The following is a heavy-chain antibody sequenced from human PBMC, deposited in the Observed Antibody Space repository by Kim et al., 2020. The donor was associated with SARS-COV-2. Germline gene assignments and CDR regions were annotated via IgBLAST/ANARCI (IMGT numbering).Heavy chain of an antibody. CDR1: GYSFITYA. CDR3: ATDRWQQWLAEGLRY. Sequence: ASVKVSCKASGYSFITYAMNWVRQAPGQGLEWMGWINTNTGNPTYAQGFTGRFVFSLDTSVTTAYLQISSLKAEDTAVYYCATDRWQQWLAEGLRYWGQGTLVTVSS. CDR2: INTNTGNP. V-gene: IGHV7-4-1*02. D-gene: IGHD6-19*01. J-gene: IGHJ4*02.